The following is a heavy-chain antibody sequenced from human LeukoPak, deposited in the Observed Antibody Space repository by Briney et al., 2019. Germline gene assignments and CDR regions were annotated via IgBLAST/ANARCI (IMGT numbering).Heavy chain of an antibody. J-gene: IGHJ4*02. CDR2: IYHSGST. CDR1: GYSISSGYY. Sequence: SETLSLTCTVSGYSISSGYYWGWIRQPPGKGLEWIGSIYHSGSTYYNPALKSRVTISVDTSEYQFSLKLSSVTAADTAVYYCARVLPTITTGSSAFDYWGQGTLVTVSS. CDR3: ARVLPTITTGSSAFDY. D-gene: IGHD4-11*01. V-gene: IGHV4-38-2*02.